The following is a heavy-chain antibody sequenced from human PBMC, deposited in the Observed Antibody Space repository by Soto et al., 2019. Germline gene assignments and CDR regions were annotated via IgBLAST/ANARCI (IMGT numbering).Heavy chain of an antibody. D-gene: IGHD4-4*01. J-gene: IGHJ3*01. CDR3: AKDPNSYYVGGPEF. V-gene: IGHV3-23*01. CDR1: GFIFNSFA. CDR2: MSATDARS. Sequence: EVQLLESGGGLVQPGGSLRLSCAASGFIFNSFAMTWVRQAPGKGLEWVSSMSATDARSYYADSVKGRFTISRDDYKSTLYLQMNSVRVKDTAVYYCAKDPNSYYVGGPEFWLQGTMVTV.